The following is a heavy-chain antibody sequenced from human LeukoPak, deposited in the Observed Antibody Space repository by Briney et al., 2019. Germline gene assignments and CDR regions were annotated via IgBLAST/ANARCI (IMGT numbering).Heavy chain of an antibody. CDR1: GGSFSGYY. CDR2: INHSGST. J-gene: IGHJ3*02. CDR3: ASSGRRFGIKKAFDI. Sequence: SETLSLTCAVYGGSFSGYYWSWIRQPPGKGLEWIGEINHSGSTNYNPSLRSRVTISVDTSKNQFSLKLSSVTAADTAVYYCASSGRRFGIKKAFDIWGQGTMVTVSS. D-gene: IGHD3-10*01. V-gene: IGHV4-34*01.